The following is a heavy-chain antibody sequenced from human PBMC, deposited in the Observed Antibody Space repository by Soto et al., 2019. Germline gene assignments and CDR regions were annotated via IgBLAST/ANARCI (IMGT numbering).Heavy chain of an antibody. J-gene: IGHJ6*02. CDR1: GFTFSSHA. D-gene: IGHD3-16*01. V-gene: IGHV3-23*01. CDR3: AKLGGLGDYYAMDV. CDR2: ITTGGGRT. Sequence: VYLLESGGGLVQPGGSLRLSCAASGFTFSSHAMTWVRQAPGKGLEWVSGITTGGGRTSFADSVKGRFTISRDDYRYTVNLQMNSLRVEDTAVYYCAKLGGLGDYYAMDVWGQGTTVTVSS.